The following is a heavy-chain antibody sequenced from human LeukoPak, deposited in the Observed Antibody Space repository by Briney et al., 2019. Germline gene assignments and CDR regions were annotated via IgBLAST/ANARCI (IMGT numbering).Heavy chain of an antibody. CDR1: GFTFDDYA. D-gene: IGHD3-3*01. J-gene: IGHJ4*02. V-gene: IGHV3-43*02. CDR2: ISGDGGST. CDR3: AKDLNFWSGPAGY. Sequence: GGSLRLSCAASGFTFDDYAMHWVRQAPGKGLEWVSLISGDGGSTYYADSVKGRFTISRDNSKNSLYLQMNSLGTEDTALYYCAKDLNFWSGPAGYWGQGTLVTVSS.